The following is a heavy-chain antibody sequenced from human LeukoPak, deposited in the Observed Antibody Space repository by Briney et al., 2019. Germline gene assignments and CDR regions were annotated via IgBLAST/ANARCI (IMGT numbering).Heavy chain of an antibody. D-gene: IGHD2-2*02. V-gene: IGHV1-18*01. CDR3: AREDAIVVVPAAIPALDY. Sequence: ASVKVSCKASGYTFTSYGISWVRQAPGQGLEWMGWISVYNGNTNYAQKLQSRVTMTTGTSTSTAYMELRSLRSDDTAVYYCAREDAIVVVPAAIPALDYWGQGTLVTVSS. CDR1: GYTFTSYG. J-gene: IGHJ4*02. CDR2: ISVYNGNT.